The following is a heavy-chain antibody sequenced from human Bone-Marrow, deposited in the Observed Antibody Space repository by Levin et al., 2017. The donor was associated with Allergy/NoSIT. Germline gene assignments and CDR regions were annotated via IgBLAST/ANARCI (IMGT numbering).Heavy chain of an antibody. CDR2: ISSSGSTI. J-gene: IGHJ1*01. D-gene: IGHD3-22*01. Sequence: GGSLRLSCAASGFTFSEDYMSWIRQAPGKRLEWVSYISSSGSTIYYADSVKGRFTISRDNTKNSLYLQMNSLRAEDTAVYYCARDGSYYYDGSGSEYFQHWGQGTLVTVSS. V-gene: IGHV3-11*01. CDR3: ARDGSYYYDGSGSEYFQH. CDR1: GFTFSEDY.